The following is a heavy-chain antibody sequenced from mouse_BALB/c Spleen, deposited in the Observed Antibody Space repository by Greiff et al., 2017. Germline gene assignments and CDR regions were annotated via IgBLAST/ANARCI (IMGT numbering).Heavy chain of an antibody. CDR2: ISSGGST. D-gene: IGHD2-3*01. CDR1: GFTFSSYA. V-gene: IGHV5-6-5*01. CDR3: ARDYDGYYVYFDY. Sequence: EVQLQQSGGGLVKPGGSLKLSCAASGFTFSSYAMSWVRQTPEKRLEWVASISSGGSTYYPDSVKGRFTISRDNARNILYLQMSSLRSEDTAMYYCARDYDGYYVYFDYWGQGTTLTVSS. J-gene: IGHJ2*01.